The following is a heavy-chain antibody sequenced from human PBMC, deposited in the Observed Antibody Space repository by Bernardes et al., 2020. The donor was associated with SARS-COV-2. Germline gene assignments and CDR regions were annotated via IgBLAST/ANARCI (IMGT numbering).Heavy chain of an antibody. CDR1: GFNFGFHG. CDR3: ARSHRDSTRYAYFYDN. J-gene: IGHJ4*02. V-gene: IGHV3-33*01. D-gene: IGHD3-16*02. Sequence: GGSLRLSCVASGFNFGFHGMHWVRQAPGKGLEWVANIWSDSSNRYYADSVKGRFTISRDNSKTTLYMQMNNQRDEDTAVYYCARSHRDSTRYAYFYDNWGQGTLVTVSS. CDR2: IWSDSSNR.